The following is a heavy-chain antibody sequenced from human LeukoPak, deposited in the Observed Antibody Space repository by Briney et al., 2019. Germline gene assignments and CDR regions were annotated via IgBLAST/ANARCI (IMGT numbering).Heavy chain of an antibody. CDR2: ISSNGGST. D-gene: IGHD3-10*01. J-gene: IGHJ4*02. Sequence: PGGSLRLSCAASGFTFSSYAMHWVRQAPGKGLEYVSAISSNGGSTSYANSVKGRFTISRDNSKNTLYLQMNSLRAEDTAVYYCAKGAPGSYWGQGTLVTVSS. CDR3: AKGAPGSY. CDR1: GFTFSSYA. V-gene: IGHV3-64*01.